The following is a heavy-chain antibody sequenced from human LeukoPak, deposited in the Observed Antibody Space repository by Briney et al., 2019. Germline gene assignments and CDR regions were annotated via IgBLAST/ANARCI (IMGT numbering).Heavy chain of an antibody. CDR3: ARKGIGSSRYQNMDV. V-gene: IGHV3-23*01. D-gene: IGHD6-25*01. CDR2: ISIDGGRT. Sequence: PGGSLRLSCAASGFTFSSYAMSWVRQAPGKGPEWVSTISIDGGRTYYADSVKGRFTVSGDTSKNTLYLQMISLRAEDTAVYYCARKGIGSSRYQNMDVWGKGTTVTVSS. J-gene: IGHJ6*03. CDR1: GFTFSSYA.